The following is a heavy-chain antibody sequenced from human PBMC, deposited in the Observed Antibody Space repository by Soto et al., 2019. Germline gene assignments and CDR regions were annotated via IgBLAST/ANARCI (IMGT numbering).Heavy chain of an antibody. V-gene: IGHV5-51*01. Sequence: PGESLKISCKASGYSFTDYWIAWVRQMPGKGLEWMGSIWPGDSDTRYNPSFQGQVTISGDKSINIAYLQWRSLKASDTAIYYCTGIHCSGGTCYSFESWGQGTLVTVSS. CDR3: TGIHCSGGTCYSFES. J-gene: IGHJ4*02. D-gene: IGHD2-15*01. CDR2: IWPGDSDT. CDR1: GYSFTDYW.